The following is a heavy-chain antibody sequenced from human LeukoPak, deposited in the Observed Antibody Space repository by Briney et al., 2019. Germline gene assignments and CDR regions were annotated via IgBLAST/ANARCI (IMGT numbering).Heavy chain of an antibody. CDR1: GGSFSGYY. CDR3: AGSDVARLDY. D-gene: IGHD2-15*01. V-gene: IGHV4-34*01. Sequence: PSDTLSLTCAVYGGSFSGYYWSWIRQPPGKGLEWSGEINHSGSTNYNPSLKSRVTISVDTSKNQFSLKLSSVTAADTAVYYCAGSDVARLDYWGQGTLVTVSS. CDR2: INHSGST. J-gene: IGHJ4*02.